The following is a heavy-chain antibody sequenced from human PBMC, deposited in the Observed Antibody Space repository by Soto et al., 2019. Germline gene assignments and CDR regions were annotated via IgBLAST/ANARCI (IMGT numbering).Heavy chain of an antibody. CDR2: ISYDGSNK. V-gene: IGHV3-30*18. CDR1: GFTFSSYG. Sequence: QVQLVESGGGVVQPGRSLRLSCAASGFTFSSYGMHWVRQAPGKGLEWVAVISYDGSNKYYADSVKGRFTISRDNSKNTLYLQMNSLRAEDPAVYYCAKADAFDIWGQGTMVTVSS. J-gene: IGHJ3*02. CDR3: AKADAFDI.